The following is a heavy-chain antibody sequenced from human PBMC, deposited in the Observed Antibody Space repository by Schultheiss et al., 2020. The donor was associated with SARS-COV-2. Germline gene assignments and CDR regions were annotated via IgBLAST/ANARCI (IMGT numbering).Heavy chain of an antibody. CDR3: AREQYYDFWSGYYGYYYYGMDV. V-gene: IGHV1-3*01. Sequence: ASVKVSCKASGYTFTSYAMHWVRQAPGQRLEWMGWINAGNGNTNYAQKLQGRVTMTTDTSTSTAYMELRSLRSDDTAVYYCAREQYYDFWSGYYGYYYYGMDVWGQGTTVTVSS. CDR2: INAGNGNT. J-gene: IGHJ6*02. D-gene: IGHD3-3*01. CDR1: GYTFTSYA.